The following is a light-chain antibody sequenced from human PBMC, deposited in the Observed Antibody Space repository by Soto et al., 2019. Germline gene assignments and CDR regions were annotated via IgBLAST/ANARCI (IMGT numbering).Light chain of an antibody. CDR3: QQYYSTLPIT. CDR1: QSVLYSSNNKNY. V-gene: IGKV4-1*01. CDR2: WAS. J-gene: IGKJ5*01. Sequence: IVMTQSPDSLAVSLGERATINCKSSQSVLYSSNNKNYLAWYQQKPGQPPKLPIYWASTRESGVPDRFSGSGSGTDFTLTISSLQAEDVAVYYCQQYYSTLPITFGQGTRLEIK.